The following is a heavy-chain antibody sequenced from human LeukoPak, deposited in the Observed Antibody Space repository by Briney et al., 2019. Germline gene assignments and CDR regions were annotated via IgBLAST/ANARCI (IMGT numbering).Heavy chain of an antibody. J-gene: IGHJ6*03. Sequence: PGGSLRLSCAASGFTLDDYGMSSVRQAPGKGLEWVSGINWNGDSTGYADSVKGRFTISRDNYKNSLYLQMNSLRAEDTALYYCARGLGYKDVWGEASRVTVSS. V-gene: IGHV3-20*04. CDR1: GFTLDDYG. CDR3: ARGLGYKDV. CDR2: INWNGDST.